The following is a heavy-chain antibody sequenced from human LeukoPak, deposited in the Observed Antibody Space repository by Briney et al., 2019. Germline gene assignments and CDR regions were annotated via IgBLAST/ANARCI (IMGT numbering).Heavy chain of an antibody. Sequence: GGSLRLSCAASGFPFSSYWMHWVPQPPGKGLVWVSRINSDGSSTSYADSVKGRFTISRDNAKNTLYLQMNSLRAEDTAVYYCAKAQQLVPLGYWGQGTLVTVSS. CDR3: AKAQQLVPLGY. V-gene: IGHV3-74*01. CDR2: INSDGSST. D-gene: IGHD6-13*01. J-gene: IGHJ4*02. CDR1: GFPFSSYW.